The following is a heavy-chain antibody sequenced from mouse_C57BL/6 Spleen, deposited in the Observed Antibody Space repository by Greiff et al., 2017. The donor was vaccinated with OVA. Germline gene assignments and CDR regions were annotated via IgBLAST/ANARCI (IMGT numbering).Heavy chain of an antibody. CDR3: ARSGIYYDYDWYFDY. J-gene: IGHJ2*01. CDR1: GYTFTDYN. CDR2: INPNNGGT. D-gene: IGHD2-4*01. V-gene: IGHV1-18*01. Sequence: VQLQQSGPELVKPGASVKIPCKASGYTFTDYNMDWVKQSHGKSLEWIGDINPNNGGTIYNQKFKGKATLTVDKSSSTAYMELRSLTSEDTAVYYCARSGIYYDYDWYFDYWGQGTTLTVSS.